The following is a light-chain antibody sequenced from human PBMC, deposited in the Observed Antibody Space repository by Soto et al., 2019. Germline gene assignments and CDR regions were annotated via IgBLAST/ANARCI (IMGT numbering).Light chain of an antibody. CDR3: SSYTSSSTYV. Sequence: QSVLTQPASVPGSPGQSITISCTGTSSYVGGYNYVSWYQQHPGKAPKLMIYDVSNRPSGVSNRFSGSKSGHTASLTISGLQAEDEADYYCSSYTSSSTYVFGTGTKVTVL. CDR2: DVS. J-gene: IGLJ1*01. V-gene: IGLV2-14*01. CDR1: SSYVGGYNY.